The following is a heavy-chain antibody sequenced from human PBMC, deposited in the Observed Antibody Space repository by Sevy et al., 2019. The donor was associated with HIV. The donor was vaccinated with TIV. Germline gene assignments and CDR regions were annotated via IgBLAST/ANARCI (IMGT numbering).Heavy chain of an antibody. CDR1: GGSISSYF. Sequence: SETLSLTCTVSGGSISSYFWSWIRQPPGKGLEWIGYIYYSGNTNYNPSLKSRVTISVDTSKNQFSLKLRSVTAADTAVYYCARDCKGGDGYRSNGMDVWGQGATVTVSS. CDR2: IYYSGNT. CDR3: ARDCKGGDGYRSNGMDV. J-gene: IGHJ6*02. V-gene: IGHV4-59*01. D-gene: IGHD5-18*01.